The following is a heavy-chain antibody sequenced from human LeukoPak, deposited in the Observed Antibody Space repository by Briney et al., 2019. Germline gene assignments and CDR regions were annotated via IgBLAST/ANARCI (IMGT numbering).Heavy chain of an antibody. J-gene: IGHJ5*02. V-gene: IGHV2-70*04. CDR3: ARTNYGDDRNWFDP. CDR1: GFSLSTSGMR. D-gene: IGHD4-17*01. Sequence: SGPTLVNPTQTLTLTCTFSGFSLSTSGMRVSWIRQPPGKALEWLARIDWDDDKFYSPSLKTRLTISKDTSKNQVVLTMTNMDPVDTATYYCARTNYGDDRNWFDPWRQATLVTVSS. CDR2: IDWDDDK.